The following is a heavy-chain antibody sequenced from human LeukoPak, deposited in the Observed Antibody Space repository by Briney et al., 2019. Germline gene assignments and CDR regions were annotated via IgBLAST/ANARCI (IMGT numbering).Heavy chain of an antibody. D-gene: IGHD1-26*01. CDR1: GFTFSTYW. CDR3: ARVRSGSSAGNYGMDV. V-gene: IGHV3-74*01. CDR2: INSDGSST. Sequence: QAGGSLRLSCAASGFTFSTYWMTWVRQAPGKGLVWVSRINSDGSSTSYADSVKGRFTISRDNAKNTLYLQMNSLRAEDTAVYYCARVRSGSSAGNYGMDVWGRGTTVTVSS. J-gene: IGHJ6*02.